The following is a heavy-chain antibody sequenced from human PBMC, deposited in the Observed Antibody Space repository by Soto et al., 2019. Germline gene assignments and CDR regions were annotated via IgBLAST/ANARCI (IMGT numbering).Heavy chain of an antibody. Sequence: SETLSLTCTVSGGSISSYYWSWIRQPPGKGLEWIGYIYYSGSTNYNPSLKSRVTISVDTSKNQFSLKLSSVTAADTAVYYCARAWDSSGLLPRRFDPWGQGTLVTVSS. D-gene: IGHD3-22*01. CDR2: IYYSGST. J-gene: IGHJ5*02. V-gene: IGHV4-59*01. CDR3: ARAWDSSGLLPRRFDP. CDR1: GGSISSYY.